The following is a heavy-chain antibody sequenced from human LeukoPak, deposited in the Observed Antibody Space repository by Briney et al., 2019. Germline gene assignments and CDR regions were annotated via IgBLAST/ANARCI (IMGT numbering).Heavy chain of an antibody. V-gene: IGHV3-74*03. CDR2: INNDGRST. CDR3: ARDGGGSSGYYWGLGY. D-gene: IGHD3-22*01. CDR1: GFTFDDYG. J-gene: IGHJ4*02. Sequence: GGSLRLSCAASGFTFDDYGMSWVRQVPGKGLMWVSRINNDGRSTTYADSVKGRFTISRDNAKDTLYLQMNSLTAEDTAVYYCARDGGGSSGYYWGLGYWGQGTLVTVSS.